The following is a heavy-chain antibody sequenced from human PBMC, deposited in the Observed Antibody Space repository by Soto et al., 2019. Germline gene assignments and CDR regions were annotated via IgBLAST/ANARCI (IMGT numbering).Heavy chain of an antibody. CDR1: GFTFSSYG. CDR2: IWYDGSNK. J-gene: IGHJ4*02. D-gene: IGHD3-22*01. CDR3: ARESADYYDSSGYLDY. Sequence: PGESLKISCAASGFTFSSYGMHWVRQAPGKGLEWVAVIWYDGSNKYYADSVKGRFTISRDNSKNTLYLQMNSPRAEDTAVYYCARESADYYDSSGYLDYWGQGTLVTVSS. V-gene: IGHV3-33*01.